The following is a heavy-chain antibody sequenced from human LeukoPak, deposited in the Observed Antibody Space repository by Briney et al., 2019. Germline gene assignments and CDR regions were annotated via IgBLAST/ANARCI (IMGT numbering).Heavy chain of an antibody. CDR2: ISGSGGST. CDR3: AKDGYYDFWSGPSLKAYCFDY. Sequence: GGSLRLSCAASGFTFSSSAMSWVRQVPGKGLEWVSAISGSGGSTYYADSVKGRFTISRDNSKNTLYLQMNSLRAEDTAVYYCAKDGYYDFWSGPSLKAYCFDYWGQGTLVTVSS. J-gene: IGHJ4*02. CDR1: GFTFSSSA. D-gene: IGHD3-3*01. V-gene: IGHV3-23*01.